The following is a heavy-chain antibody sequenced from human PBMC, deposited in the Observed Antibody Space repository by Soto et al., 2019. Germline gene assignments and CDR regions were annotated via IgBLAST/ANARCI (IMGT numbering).Heavy chain of an antibody. CDR1: GYTFSSYG. J-gene: IGHJ3*02. CDR3: TVGVRFYGPDSLDM. D-gene: IGHD3-3*01. Sequence: ASVKVSCKASGYTFSSYGISWVRQAPGQGLEWMGWISVHNGDTNYAQKFQGRVTMTTDKSTSTAFMELRSLRSDDTALYYCTVGVRFYGPDSLDMWGQGTMVTVS. CDR2: ISVHNGDT. V-gene: IGHV1-18*01.